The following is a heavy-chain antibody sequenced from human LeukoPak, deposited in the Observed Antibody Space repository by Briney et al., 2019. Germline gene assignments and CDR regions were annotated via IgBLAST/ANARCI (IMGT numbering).Heavy chain of an antibody. Sequence: ASVKVSCKASGGTFSRYAISWVRQAPGQGLEWMGGIIPIYGTANYAQKFQGRVTITADASTSTAYMELSSLRSEDTAVYYCARLDSYSGSYGVDYWGQGTLVTVSS. CDR3: ARLDSYSGSYGVDY. CDR2: IIPIYGTA. D-gene: IGHD1-26*01. CDR1: GGTFSRYA. J-gene: IGHJ4*02. V-gene: IGHV1-69*13.